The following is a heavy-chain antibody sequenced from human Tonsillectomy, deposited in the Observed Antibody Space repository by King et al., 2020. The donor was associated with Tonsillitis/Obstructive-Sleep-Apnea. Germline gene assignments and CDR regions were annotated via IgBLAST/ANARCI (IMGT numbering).Heavy chain of an antibody. V-gene: IGHV3-30*18. D-gene: IGHD3-3*01. CDR2: ISYDGSNK. CDR1: GFTFSTYG. CDR3: AKEEPYYGVWSGRTFDP. J-gene: IGHJ5*02. Sequence: VQLVESGGGVVQPGRSLRLSCAASGFTFSTYGMDWVRQAPGKGLEWVAAISYDGSNKYYADSVKGRFTISRDNSKNTLDLQMNSLRADDTAVYYCAKEEPYYGVWSGRTFDPWGQGTLVTVSS.